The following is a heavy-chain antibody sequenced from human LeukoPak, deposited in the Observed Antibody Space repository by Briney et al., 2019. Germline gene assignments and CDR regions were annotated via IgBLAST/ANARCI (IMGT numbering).Heavy chain of an antibody. CDR2: IIASSGST. Sequence: GGSLTLSCAVSGITLSNYGMSWVRQAPGKGLEWVSLIIASSGSTVYADSVKGRFTISRDNSKNTLYLQMNSLRAEDTAVYYCAKGAYDYVEIGYFDHWGQGTLVTVSS. D-gene: IGHD5-12*01. CDR3: AKGAYDYVEIGYFDH. CDR1: GITLSNYG. V-gene: IGHV3-23*01. J-gene: IGHJ4*02.